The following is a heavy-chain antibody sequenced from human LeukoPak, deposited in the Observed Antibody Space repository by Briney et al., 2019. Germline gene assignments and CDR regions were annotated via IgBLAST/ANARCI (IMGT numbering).Heavy chain of an antibody. CDR2: ISSSSSYI. Sequence: GRSLRLSCAASGFTFSSYSMNWVRQAPGKGLEWVSSISSSSSYIYYADSVKGRFTISRDNAKNSLYLQMNSLRAEDTAVYYCASGYYDSSGYYYGGFDYWGQGTLVTVSS. CDR1: GFTFSSYS. V-gene: IGHV3-21*01. D-gene: IGHD3-22*01. J-gene: IGHJ4*02. CDR3: ASGYYDSSGYYYGGFDY.